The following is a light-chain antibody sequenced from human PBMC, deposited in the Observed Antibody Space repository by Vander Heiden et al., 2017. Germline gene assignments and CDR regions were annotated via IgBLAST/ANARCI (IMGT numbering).Light chain of an antibody. Sequence: QSILTQPPSESGTPGQRVTIYCSGSSINIGAGHVNWYQQLPGAAPKVLIYGTSQRPSGVADRFSGSKSGTSATLAISGLRSDDEADYYCASWDDSLSVVLFGGGTRLTVL. CDR2: GTS. CDR3: ASWDDSLSVVL. J-gene: IGLJ3*02. CDR1: SINIGAGH. V-gene: IGLV1-47*01.